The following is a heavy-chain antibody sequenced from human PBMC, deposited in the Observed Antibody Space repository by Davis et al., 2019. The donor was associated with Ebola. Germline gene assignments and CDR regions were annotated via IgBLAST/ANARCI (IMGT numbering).Heavy chain of an antibody. J-gene: IGHJ6*04. Sequence: GESLKISCAASGFTFSSYSMNWVRQAPGKGLEWVSSISSSSSYIYYADSVKGRFTISRDNSKNTLYLQMNSLRAEDTAVYYCARGGYSGYVYYYAMDVWGEGTTVTVSS. CDR2: ISSSSSYI. D-gene: IGHD5-12*01. V-gene: IGHV3-21*01. CDR3: ARGGYSGYVYYYAMDV. CDR1: GFTFSSYS.